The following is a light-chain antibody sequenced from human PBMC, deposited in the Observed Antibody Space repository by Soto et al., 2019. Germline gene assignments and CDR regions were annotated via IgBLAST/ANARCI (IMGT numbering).Light chain of an antibody. J-gene: IGLJ2*01. CDR1: SIGSKS. CDR2: YDD. CDR3: QVWDSSSDDVV. V-gene: IGLV3-21*04. Sequence: YALTQPPSVSLAPGKTASLTCAGNSIGSKSVQWYQQKPAQAPVLVIYYDDDRPSGIPERFSGSNSGNTATLTISGVGAGDEADYYCQVWDSSSDDVVFGGGTKVTVL.